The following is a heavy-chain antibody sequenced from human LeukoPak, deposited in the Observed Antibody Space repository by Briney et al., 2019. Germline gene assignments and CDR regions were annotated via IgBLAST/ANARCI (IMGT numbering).Heavy chain of an antibody. CDR1: GYTFTGYY. D-gene: IGHD1-26*01. Sequence: ASVKVSCKASGYTFTGYYMHWVRQAPGQGLEWMGRINPNSGGTNYAQKFQGRVTMTRDTSISTAYMELSRLRSDDTAMYYCAREAYGSNFDYWGQGTLVTVSS. CDR3: AREAYGSNFDY. J-gene: IGHJ4*02. V-gene: IGHV1-2*06. CDR2: INPNSGGT.